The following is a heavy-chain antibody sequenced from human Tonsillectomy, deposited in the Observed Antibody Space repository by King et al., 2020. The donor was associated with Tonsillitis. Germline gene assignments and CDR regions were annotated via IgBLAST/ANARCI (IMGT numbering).Heavy chain of an antibody. J-gene: IGHJ4*02. D-gene: IGHD4-17*01. CDR2: ISSSSNYI. CDR1: GFTFSSYS. V-gene: IGHV3-21*01. CDR3: AREGGDYGDYFDY. Sequence: EVQLVESGGGLVKLGGSLRLSCAASGFTFSSYSMNWVRQAPGKGLEWVSSISSSSNYIYYADSVKGRFTISRDNAKNSLYLQMNSLRAEDTAVYYCAREGGDYGDYFDYWGQGTLVTVSS.